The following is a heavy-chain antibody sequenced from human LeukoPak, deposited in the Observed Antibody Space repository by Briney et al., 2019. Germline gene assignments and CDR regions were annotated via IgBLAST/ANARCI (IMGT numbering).Heavy chain of an antibody. Sequence: SETLSLTCNVSGASIGSFYWSWVRQPAGKGLEWIGRIYTSGDTTYNPSLRSRVTMSVDTSTNQFFLKMSSVTAADTAVYYCARHIGGGIEDMDVWGKGTKVIVSS. CDR1: GASIGSFY. D-gene: IGHD6-13*01. J-gene: IGHJ6*03. CDR2: IYTSGDT. CDR3: ARHIGGGIEDMDV. V-gene: IGHV4-4*07.